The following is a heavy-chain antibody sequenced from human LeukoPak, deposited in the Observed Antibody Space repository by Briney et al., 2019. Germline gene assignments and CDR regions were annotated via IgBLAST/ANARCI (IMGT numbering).Heavy chain of an antibody. V-gene: IGHV3-21*04. CDR1: GFTFSSYS. J-gene: IGHJ5*02. D-gene: IGHD2-2*01. Sequence: PGGSLRLSCAASGFTFSSYSMNWVRQAPGKGLEWVSSISSSSSYIYYADSVKGRFTISRDNAKNSLYLQMNSLRAEDTAVYYCARARGGYCSSTSCLGWFDPWGQGTLVTVSS. CDR3: ARARGGYCSSTSCLGWFDP. CDR2: ISSSSSYI.